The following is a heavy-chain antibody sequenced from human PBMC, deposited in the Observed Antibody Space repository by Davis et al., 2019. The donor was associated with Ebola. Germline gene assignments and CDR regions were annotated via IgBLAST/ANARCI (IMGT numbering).Heavy chain of an antibody. CDR1: GFTFSSYS. D-gene: IGHD2-8*02. CDR2: ISSSGSTI. V-gene: IGHV3-48*01. Sequence: GESLKISCAASGFTFSSYSMNWVRQAPGKGLEWVSYISSSGSTIYYADSVKGRFTISRDNPKNTLYLQMNSLRPEDTAVYYCVKTRSNWWNDALDMWGQGTMVTVSS. J-gene: IGHJ3*02. CDR3: VKTRSNWWNDALDM.